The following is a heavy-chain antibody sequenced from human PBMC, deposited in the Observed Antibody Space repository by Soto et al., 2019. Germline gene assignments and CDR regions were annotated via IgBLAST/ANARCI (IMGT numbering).Heavy chain of an antibody. CDR3: ARGDYGDYVGRVYYYMDV. CDR2: IYYSGST. D-gene: IGHD4-17*01. V-gene: IGHV4-59*01. Sequence: PSETLSLTCTVFGGSISSYYWSWIRQPPGKGLEWIGYIYYSGSTNYNPSLKSRVTISVDTSKNQFSLKLSSVTAADTAVYYCARGDYGDYVGRVYYYMDVWGKGTTVTVSS. CDR1: GGSISSYY. J-gene: IGHJ6*03.